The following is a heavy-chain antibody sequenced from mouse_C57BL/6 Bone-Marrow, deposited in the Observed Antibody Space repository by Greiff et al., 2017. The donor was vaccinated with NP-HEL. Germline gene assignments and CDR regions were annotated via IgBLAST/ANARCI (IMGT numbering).Heavy chain of an antibody. J-gene: IGHJ4*01. CDR1: GYTFTSYW. D-gene: IGHD3-3*01. CDR3: AGCDDYYAMDY. CDR2: INPSIGGT. V-gene: IGHV1-53*01. Sequence: VQLQQSGTDLVKPGASVKLSCKASGYTFTSYWMHWVKQRPGQGLAWIGNINPSIGGTNYNEKFKNKATLTVDKSSSTAYMQLSSLTSEDSAVYYCAGCDDYYAMDYWGKGTSVTVSS.